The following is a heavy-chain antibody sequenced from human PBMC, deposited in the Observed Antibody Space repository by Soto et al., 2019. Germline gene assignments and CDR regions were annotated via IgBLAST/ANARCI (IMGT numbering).Heavy chain of an antibody. CDR1: GGSISSYY. J-gene: IGHJ4*02. CDR3: ARVRYCSGGSCYPRFDY. V-gene: IGHV4-59*12. CDR2: IYYSGST. Sequence: PSETLSLTCTVSGGSISSYYWSWIRQPPGKGLEWIGYIYYSGSTNYNPSLKSRVTISVDTSKNQFSLKLSSVTAADTAVYYCARVRYCSGGSCYPRFDYWGQGTLVTVSS. D-gene: IGHD2-15*01.